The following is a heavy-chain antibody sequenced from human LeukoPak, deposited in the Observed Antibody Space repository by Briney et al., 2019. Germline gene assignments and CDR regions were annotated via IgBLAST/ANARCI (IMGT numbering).Heavy chain of an antibody. CDR2: ISYDGSNK. J-gene: IGHJ4*02. D-gene: IGHD5-18*01. Sequence: GGSLRLSCAASGFTFSSYGMHWVRQAPGKGLEWVAVISYDGSNKYYADSVKGRFTISRDNSKNTLYLQMNSLRAEDTAVYYCAKDPTAMVSNFDYWGQGTLVTVSS. CDR1: GFTFSSYG. V-gene: IGHV3-30*18. CDR3: AKDPTAMVSNFDY.